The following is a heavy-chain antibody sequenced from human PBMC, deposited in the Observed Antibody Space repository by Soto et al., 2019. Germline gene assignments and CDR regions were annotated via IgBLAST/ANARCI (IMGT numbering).Heavy chain of an antibody. CDR1: GFTFSSCS. CDR2: ISGSGDTK. D-gene: IGHD2-8*01. V-gene: IGHV3-48*02. J-gene: IGHJ4*02. CDR3: AKYCSSDVCFDY. Sequence: GSLRLSCASSGFTFSSCSMNWVRQAPGKGLEWVSFISGSGDTKYYADSVKGRFTISRDNAKSSLYLQMSSLRDEDTAVYYCAKYCSSDVCFDYWGQGTLVTVSS.